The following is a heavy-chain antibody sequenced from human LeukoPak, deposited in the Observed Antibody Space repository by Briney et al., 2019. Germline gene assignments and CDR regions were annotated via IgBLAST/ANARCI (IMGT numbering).Heavy chain of an antibody. CDR2: ISSSGSTI. CDR3: ARVRVKGLRPRDY. J-gene: IGHJ4*02. V-gene: IGHV3-11*04. CDR1: GFTFSDYY. D-gene: IGHD2-15*01. Sequence: KPGGSLRLSCAASGFTFSDYYMSWIRQAPGKGLEWVSYISSSGSTIYYADSVKGRFTISRDKAKNSLYLQMNSLRAEDTAVYYCARVRVKGLRPRDYWGQGTLVTVSS.